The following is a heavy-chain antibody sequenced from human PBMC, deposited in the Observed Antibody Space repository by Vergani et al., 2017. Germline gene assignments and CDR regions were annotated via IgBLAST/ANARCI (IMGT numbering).Heavy chain of an antibody. J-gene: IGHJ3*02. D-gene: IGHD3-10*01. V-gene: IGHV4-34*01. CDR2: INHSGST. Sequence: QVQLQQWGAGLLKPSETLSLTCAVYGGSFSGYYWSWIRQPPGKGLEWIGEINHSGSTNYNPSLKSRVTISVDTSKNQFSLKLSSVTAADTAVYYCARGFDMVRGVILNPVHDAFDIWGQGTMVTVSS. CDR3: ARGFDMVRGVILNPVHDAFDI. CDR1: GGSFSGYY.